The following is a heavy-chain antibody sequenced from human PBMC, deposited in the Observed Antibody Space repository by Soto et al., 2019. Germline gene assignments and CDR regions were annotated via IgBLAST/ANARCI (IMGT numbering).Heavy chain of an antibody. J-gene: IGHJ4*02. CDR1: GASISTTSHF. CDR3: ASRIAVPHPSGYFQY. CDR2: VYNSATK. V-gene: IGHV4-39*01. D-gene: IGHD6-19*01. Sequence: PSETLSLTCSVSGASISTTSHFWGWIRQPPGKGLEWIVSVYNSATKFYNPSLESRVTLSVDASKNQFSLNLTSVSAADTAVYYCASRIAVPHPSGYFQYWGQGTLVTVSS.